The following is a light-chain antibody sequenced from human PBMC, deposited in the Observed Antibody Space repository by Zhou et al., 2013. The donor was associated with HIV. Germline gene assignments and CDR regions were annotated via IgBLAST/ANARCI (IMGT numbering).Light chain of an antibody. Sequence: DIQMTQPSSSLSASVGDRVIIPCRASQSISTYLNWYQQRPGKAPKLLIYAASSLQSGVPSRFSGSGSGTHFTLTISSVQPEDFATYYCQQSYRNPRSTFGLGDQTGHQ. CDR2: AAS. CDR3: QQSYRNPRST. J-gene: IGKJ2*01. V-gene: IGKV1-39*01. CDR1: QSISTY.